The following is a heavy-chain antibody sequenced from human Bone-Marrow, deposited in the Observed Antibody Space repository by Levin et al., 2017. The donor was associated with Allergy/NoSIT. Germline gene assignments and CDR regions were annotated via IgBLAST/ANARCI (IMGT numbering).Heavy chain of an antibody. CDR2: IYYSGST. J-gene: IGHJ5*02. Sequence: SETLSLTCTVSGGSISSGGYYWSWIRQHPGKGLEWIGYIYYSGSTYYNPSLKSRVTISVDTSKNQFSLKLSSVTAADTAVYYCARDQGPDQRSFRDYGDYAFWFDPWGQGTLVTVSS. CDR3: ARDQGPDQRSFRDYGDYAFWFDP. D-gene: IGHD4-17*01. V-gene: IGHV4-31*03. CDR1: GGSISSGGYY.